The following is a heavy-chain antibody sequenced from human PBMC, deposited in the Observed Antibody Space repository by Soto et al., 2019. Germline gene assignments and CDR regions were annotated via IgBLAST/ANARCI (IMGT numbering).Heavy chain of an antibody. CDR1: GYTFTSYV. D-gene: IGHD2-15*01. CDR2: ISAYNGNT. Sequence: ASVKVSCKASGYTFTSYVISWVRQAPGQGLEWMGWISAYNGNTNYAQKLQGRVTMTTDTSTSTAYMELRSLRSDDTAVYYCARDEVGDCSGGSCYLQFDPWGQGTLVTVSS. V-gene: IGHV1-18*04. J-gene: IGHJ5*02. CDR3: ARDEVGDCSGGSCYLQFDP.